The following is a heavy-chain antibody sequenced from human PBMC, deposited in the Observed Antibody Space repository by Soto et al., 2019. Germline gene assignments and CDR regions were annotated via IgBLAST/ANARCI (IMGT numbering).Heavy chain of an antibody. V-gene: IGHV5-10-1*01. CDR3: ARHHGILTDNWFDS. CDR2: IDPSDSYI. CDR1: GYSFTNYW. D-gene: IGHD3-9*01. Sequence: PGESLKISCKGSGYSFTNYWISWVRQMPGKGLEWMGRIDPSDSYINYSPSFQGHVTISADKSISTAYVQWSSLKASDTAMYYCARHHGILTDNWFDSWGQGTLVTVSS. J-gene: IGHJ5*01.